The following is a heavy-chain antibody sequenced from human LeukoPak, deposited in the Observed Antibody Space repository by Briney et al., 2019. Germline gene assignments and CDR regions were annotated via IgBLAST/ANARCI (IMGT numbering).Heavy chain of an antibody. J-gene: IGHJ4*02. V-gene: IGHV1-69*04. CDR3: ARLAPTVPREMATTNLPFDY. D-gene: IGHD5-24*01. Sequence: GASVKVSCKASGGTFSSYAISWVRQAPGQGLEWMGRIIPILGIANYAQKFQGRVTITADKSTSTAYMELSSLRSEDTAVYYCARLAPTVPREMATTNLPFDYWGQGTLVTVSS. CDR1: GGTFSSYA. CDR2: IIPILGIA.